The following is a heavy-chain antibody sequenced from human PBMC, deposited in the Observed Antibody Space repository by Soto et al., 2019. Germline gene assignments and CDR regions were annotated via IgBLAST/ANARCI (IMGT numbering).Heavy chain of an antibody. CDR3: ARGVCVQLGRLSDY. CDR2: IWYDGSNK. V-gene: IGHV3-33*01. J-gene: IGHJ4*02. D-gene: IGHD1-1*01. CDR1: GFTFSSYG. Sequence: QVQLVESGGGVVQPGRSLRLSCAASGFTFSSYGMHWVRQAPGKGLEWVAVIWYDGSNKYYADSVKGRFTISRDNSKNTLDHHMNSLSLENTAVYSWARGVCVQLGRLSDYWGQGTLVTVSS.